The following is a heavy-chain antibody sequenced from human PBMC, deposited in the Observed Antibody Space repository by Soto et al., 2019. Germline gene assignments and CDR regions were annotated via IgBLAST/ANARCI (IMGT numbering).Heavy chain of an antibody. CDR3: ASHSGSYYYYGMDV. V-gene: IGHV1-69*13. CDR2: IIPIFGTA. J-gene: IGHJ6*02. CDR1: GGTFSSYA. D-gene: IGHD1-26*01. Sequence: RASVKVSCKASGGTFSSYAISWVRQAPGQGLEWMGGIIPIFGTANYAQKFQGRVTITADESTSTAYMELSSLRSEDTAVYYCASHSGSYYYYGMDVWGQGTTVTVSS.